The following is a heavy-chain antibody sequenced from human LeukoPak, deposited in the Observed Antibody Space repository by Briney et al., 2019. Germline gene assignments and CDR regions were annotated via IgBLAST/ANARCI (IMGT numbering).Heavy chain of an antibody. J-gene: IGHJ4*02. CDR3: ARAVDVADY. D-gene: IGHD3-16*01. CDR1: GFPFSSYW. CDR2: IKQDGSEK. Sequence: GGSLRLSCAASGFPFSSYWMSWVRQAPGKGLEWVANIKQDGSEKYYVDSVKGRFTISRDSARNSVYLQMNSLRGEDTAVYYCARAVDVADYWGQGTLVAVSS. V-gene: IGHV3-7*01.